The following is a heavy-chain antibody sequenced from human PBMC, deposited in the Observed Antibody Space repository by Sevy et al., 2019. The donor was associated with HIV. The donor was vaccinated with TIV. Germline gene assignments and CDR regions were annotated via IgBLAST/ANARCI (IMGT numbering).Heavy chain of an antibody. CDR2: IWFDGSNT. CDR3: ARDLEFYDYGDYGPAFMPDY. CDR1: GLTVGSLS. V-gene: IGHV3-33*08. J-gene: IGHJ4*02. D-gene: IGHD4-17*01. Sequence: GGSLRLSCVASGLTVGSLSINWVRQAPGKGLEWVALIWFDGSNTYYADSVKGRFTISRDIAKNTLHLQMNSLRAEDTAVYYCARDLEFYDYGDYGPAFMPDYWGQGTLVTVSS.